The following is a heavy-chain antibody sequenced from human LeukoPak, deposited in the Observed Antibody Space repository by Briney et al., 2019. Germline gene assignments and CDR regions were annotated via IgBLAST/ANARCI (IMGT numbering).Heavy chain of an antibody. V-gene: IGHV3-11*04. CDR2: ISSSCSTI. Sequence: GETLTLSCAASGFAFSNSYMTWVRQPPAKGLEWVSYISSSCSTIYYADSVNGRFTIFRDNAKNSLYLQMNSLRTEDAAVYYCAKEGFYYMDVWGKGTTVTLSS. J-gene: IGHJ6*03. CDR1: GFAFSNSY. CDR3: AKEGFYYMDV.